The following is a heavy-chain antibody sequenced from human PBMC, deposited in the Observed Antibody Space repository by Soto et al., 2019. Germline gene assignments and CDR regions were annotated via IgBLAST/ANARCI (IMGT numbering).Heavy chain of an antibody. Sequence: SETLSLTCAVSGASISGSYYYWAWLRQSPGKGPEWIGSVFYTGFTSYDPSLESRVSVSVDTSKSQFSLKLSAVTAADTAVYYCATSQKGYNWNYFDHWGQGALVTVSS. J-gene: IGHJ4*02. V-gene: IGHV4-39*01. CDR3: ATSQKGYNWNYFDH. D-gene: IGHD1-20*01. CDR1: GASISGSYYY. CDR2: VFYTGFT.